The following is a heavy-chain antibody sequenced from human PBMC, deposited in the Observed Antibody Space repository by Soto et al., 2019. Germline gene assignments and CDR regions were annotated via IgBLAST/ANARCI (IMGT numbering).Heavy chain of an antibody. Sequence: EVQLVESGGGLVQPGGSLRLSCAASGFTFKMFWMHWVRQVPGKGPEWVSRINDDGISTNYADSVKGRFTISRDNAKNTLYLQMNALRVEDTAFYYCTRGPRSTSTGTGAFWGQGTLVTVSP. D-gene: IGHD1-1*01. CDR1: GFTFKMFW. V-gene: IGHV3-74*01. CDR2: INDDGIST. CDR3: TRGPRSTSTGTGAF. J-gene: IGHJ4*02.